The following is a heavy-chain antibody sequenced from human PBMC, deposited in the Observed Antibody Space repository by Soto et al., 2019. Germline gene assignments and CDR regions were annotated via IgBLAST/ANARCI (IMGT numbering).Heavy chain of an antibody. J-gene: IGHJ4*02. Sequence: ASVKVSFKAPRYIFTAYFIHLWLQSPGQGLEWMGWINPNNGATHYGLSFQGRVTMTRDTSISTAYMELSSLRSDDTAVYYCASNAKGARLEHWGKGHMVSVSS. CDR2: INPNNGAT. CDR3: ASNAKGARLEH. V-gene: IGHV1-2*02. CDR1: RYIFTAYF. D-gene: IGHD3-22*01.